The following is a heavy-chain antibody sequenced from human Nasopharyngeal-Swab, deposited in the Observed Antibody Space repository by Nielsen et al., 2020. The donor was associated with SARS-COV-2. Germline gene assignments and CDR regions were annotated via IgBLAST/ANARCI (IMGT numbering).Heavy chain of an antibody. D-gene: IGHD3-16*01. V-gene: IGHV3-11*01. J-gene: IGHJ4*02. CDR3: ARGTYDYVWGSHRESYFDY. Sequence: GESLKISCAASGFTFSDYYMSWIRQAPGKGLDWVSYISSTGSTIYYADSVKGRVTISRDNAKNSLYLQMNSLRAEETAVYYCARGTYDYVWGSHRESYFDYWGQGTLVTVSS. CDR2: ISSTGSTI. CDR1: GFTFSDYY.